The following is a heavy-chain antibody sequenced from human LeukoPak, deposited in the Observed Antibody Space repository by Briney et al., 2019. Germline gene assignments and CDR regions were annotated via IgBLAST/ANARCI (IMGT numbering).Heavy chain of an antibody. J-gene: IGHJ4*02. Sequence: GGSLRLSCAASGFTFSSYAMHWVRQAPGKGLEWVAVISYDGSNKYYADSVKGRFTISRDNSKNTLYLQMNSLRAEDTAVYYCARDANPFDYYGVEFDYWGQGTLVTVSS. D-gene: IGHD3-10*01. CDR1: GFTFSSYA. V-gene: IGHV3-30-3*01. CDR2: ISYDGSNK. CDR3: ARDANPFDYYGVEFDY.